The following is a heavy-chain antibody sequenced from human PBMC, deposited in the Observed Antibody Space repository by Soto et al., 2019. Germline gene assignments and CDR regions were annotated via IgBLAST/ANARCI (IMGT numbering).Heavy chain of an antibody. CDR3: AREWQTVFDY. Sequence: PSETLSLTCTVSNDSISSYYWGWIRQPPGKGLEWIGYAYYSGTTTYNPALKSRVTISLDTSRNLFSLKLTSVTAADTAVYYCAREWQTVFDYWGQGTLVTVSS. D-gene: IGHD5-12*01. CDR1: NDSISSYY. J-gene: IGHJ4*02. CDR2: AYYSGTT. V-gene: IGHV4-59*01.